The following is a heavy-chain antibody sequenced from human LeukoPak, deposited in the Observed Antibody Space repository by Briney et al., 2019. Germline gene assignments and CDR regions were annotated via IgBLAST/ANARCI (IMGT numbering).Heavy chain of an antibody. D-gene: IGHD6-19*01. J-gene: IGHJ4*02. CDR1: GGSISSYY. Sequence: SETLFLTCTVSGGSISSYYWGWIRQPPGKGLEWIGSIYYSGSTYYNPSLKSRVTISVDASKNQFSLKLSSVTAADTAVYYCARHAKQWLLFDYWGQGTLVTVSS. CDR2: IYYSGST. CDR3: ARHAKQWLLFDY. V-gene: IGHV4-39*01.